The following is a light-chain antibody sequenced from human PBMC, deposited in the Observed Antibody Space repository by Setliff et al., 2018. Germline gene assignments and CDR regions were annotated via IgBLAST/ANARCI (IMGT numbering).Light chain of an antibody. Sequence: QSALAQPPSASGSPGQSVTISCTGSSSDAGGYDYVSWYQQHPGKVPKLMIYEVNRRPSGVPDRFSGSKSGNTASLTVSGLQAEDEADYYCSAYAGSNNWGVFGTGTKVTVL. CDR1: SSDAGGYDY. J-gene: IGLJ1*01. V-gene: IGLV2-8*01. CDR3: SAYAGSNNWGV. CDR2: EVN.